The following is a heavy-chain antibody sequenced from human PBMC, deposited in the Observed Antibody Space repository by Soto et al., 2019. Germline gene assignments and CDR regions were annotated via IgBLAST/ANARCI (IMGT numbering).Heavy chain of an antibody. CDR2: INHSGST. D-gene: IGHD7-27*01. J-gene: IGHJ4*02. CDR1: GGSFSGYY. V-gene: IGHV4-34*01. CDR3: ASGWGRISDY. Sequence: QVQPQQWGAGLLKPSETLSLPCAGYGGSFSGYYWSWIRQPPGKGVERIGEINHSGSTNYHPPLKSRVTMSVVTSRYQFSXKLSSVTAADTAVYYCASGWGRISDYWGQGALVAFSS.